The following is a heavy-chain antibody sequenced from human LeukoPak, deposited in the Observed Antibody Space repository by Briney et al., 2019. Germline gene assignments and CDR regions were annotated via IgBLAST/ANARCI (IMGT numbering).Heavy chain of an antibody. J-gene: IGHJ6*03. D-gene: IGHD3-22*01. CDR3: ASGGGGYYHPTVYYYMDV. Sequence: PVKVSCKASGGTFSSYAISWVRQAPGQGLEWMGGIIPIFGTANYAQKFQGRVTITTDESTSTAYMELSSLRSEDTAVYYCASGGGGYYHPTVYYYMDVWGKGTTVTVSS. CDR1: GGTFSSYA. CDR2: IIPIFGTA. V-gene: IGHV1-69*05.